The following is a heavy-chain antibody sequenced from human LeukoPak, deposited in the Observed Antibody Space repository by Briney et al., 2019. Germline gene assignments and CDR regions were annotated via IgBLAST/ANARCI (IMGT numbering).Heavy chain of an antibody. V-gene: IGHV3-11*01. Sequence: GGSLRLSCAASGFTFTDYYMRWIRQAPGKGLEWVAFIRSRDSTKYYADSVKGRFTVSRDNAENSLYLQMNSLTAEDTAVDCCARATNWRFPLHMHVWGKGNTVTVSS. CDR2: IRSRDSTK. CDR1: GFTFTDYY. J-gene: IGHJ6*03. CDR3: ARATNWRFPLHMHV. D-gene: IGHD1-1*01.